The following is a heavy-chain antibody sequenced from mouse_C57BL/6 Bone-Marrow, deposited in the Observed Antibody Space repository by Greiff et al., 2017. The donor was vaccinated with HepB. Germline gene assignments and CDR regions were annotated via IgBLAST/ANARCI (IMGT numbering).Heavy chain of an antibody. CDR2: ISSGSSTI. CDR3: ARTNRELYYFDY. J-gene: IGHJ2*01. Sequence: EVQLVESGGGLVKPGGSLKLSCAASGFTFSDYGMHWVRQAPEKGLEWVAYISSGSSTIYYADTVKGRFTISRDNAKNTLFLQMTSLRSEDTAMYYCARTNRELYYFDYWGQGTTLTVSS. CDR1: GFTFSDYG. D-gene: IGHD4-1*01. V-gene: IGHV5-17*01.